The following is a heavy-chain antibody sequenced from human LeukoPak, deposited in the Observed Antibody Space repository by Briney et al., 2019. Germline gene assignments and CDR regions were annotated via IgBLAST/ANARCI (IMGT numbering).Heavy chain of an antibody. CDR3: ARGKKVGAYGDYFE. D-gene: IGHD4-17*01. V-gene: IGHV4-4*07. CDR1: GGSISSYY. J-gene: IGHJ4*02. Sequence: PSETLSLTCTVSGGSISSYYWSWIRQPAGKGLEWIGRIYTSGSTNYNPSLKSRVTMSADTSKNQFSLKLSSVTAADTAVYYCARGKKVGAYGDYFEWGQGTLVTVSS. CDR2: IYTSGST.